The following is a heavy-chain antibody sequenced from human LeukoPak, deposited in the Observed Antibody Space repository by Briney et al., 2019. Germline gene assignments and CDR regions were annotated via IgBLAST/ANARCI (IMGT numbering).Heavy chain of an antibody. V-gene: IGHV3-23*01. CDR2: ISGSGGTT. D-gene: IGHD3-3*01. J-gene: IGHJ3*02. CDR3: AREKGVAPDAFDI. Sequence: PGGSLRLSCAASGFTFSSSAMSWVRQAPGKGLEWVSGISGSGGTTHYADSVKGRFTISRDNSKNTLYLQMNSLRAEDTAVYYCAREKGVAPDAFDIWGQGTMVTVSS. CDR1: GFTFSSSA.